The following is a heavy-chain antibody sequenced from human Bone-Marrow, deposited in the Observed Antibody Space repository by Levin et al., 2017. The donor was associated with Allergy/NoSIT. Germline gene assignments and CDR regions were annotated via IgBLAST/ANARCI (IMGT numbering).Heavy chain of an antibody. V-gene: IGHV3-30-3*01. CDR1: GFTFSRYS. Sequence: QAGGSLRLSCAASGFTFSRYSIHWVRQAPGKGLEWVTLISYDGSNKRYADSVKGRFTISRDNSKNTLYLQMNSLRPEDTAVYYCARGGTIFKSHFDYWGQGTLVTVSS. CDR2: ISYDGSNK. CDR3: ARGGTIFKSHFDY. D-gene: IGHD3-9*01. J-gene: IGHJ4*02.